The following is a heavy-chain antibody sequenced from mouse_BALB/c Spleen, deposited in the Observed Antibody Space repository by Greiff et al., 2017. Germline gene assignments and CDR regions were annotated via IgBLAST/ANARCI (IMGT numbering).Heavy chain of an antibody. V-gene: IGHV5-9-3*01. J-gene: IGHJ2*01. CDR1: GFTFSSYA. CDR2: ISSGGSYT. Sequence: EVQLVESGGGLVKPGGSLKLSCAASGFTFSSYAMSWVRQTPEKRLEWVATISSGGSYTYYPDSVKGRFTISRDNAKNTLYLQMSSLRSEDTAMYYCARHDGNYPFDYWGQGTTLTVSS. D-gene: IGHD2-1*01. CDR3: ARHDGNYPFDY.